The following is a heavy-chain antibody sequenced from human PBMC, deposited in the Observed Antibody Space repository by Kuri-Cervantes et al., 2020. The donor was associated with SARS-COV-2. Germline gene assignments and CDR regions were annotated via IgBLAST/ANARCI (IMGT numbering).Heavy chain of an antibody. Sequence: GESLKISCAASGFTFRRYAMSWVRQAPGKGLEWVSAICGGGGSTYYADSVKGRFTISRDNSKNTLYLQMNSLRAEDTAVYYCASGYSIDYWGQGTLVTVSS. CDR1: GFTFRRYA. V-gene: IGHV3-23*01. CDR3: ASGYSIDY. J-gene: IGHJ4*02. D-gene: IGHD3-22*01. CDR2: ICGGGGST.